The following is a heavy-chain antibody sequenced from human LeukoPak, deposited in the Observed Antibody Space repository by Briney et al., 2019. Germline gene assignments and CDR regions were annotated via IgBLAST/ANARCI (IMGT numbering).Heavy chain of an antibody. CDR2: ISGSGGNT. J-gene: IGHJ4*02. V-gene: IGHV3-23*01. Sequence: PGGSLRLSCAASGFTVSSNYMSWVRQAPGKGLEWVSAISGSGGNTYYADSVKCRFAISRDNSKNTLYLQMNSLRAEDTAVYYRARGETSSYDYWGQGTLVTVSS. CDR1: GFTVSSNY. D-gene: IGHD2-2*01. CDR3: ARGETSSYDY.